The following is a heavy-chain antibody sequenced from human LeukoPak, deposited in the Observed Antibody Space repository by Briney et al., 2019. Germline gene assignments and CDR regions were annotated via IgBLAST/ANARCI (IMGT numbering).Heavy chain of an antibody. V-gene: IGHV3-21*01. Sequence: PGGSLRLSCAASGFTFSSYSMNWVRQAPGKGLEWVSSISSSSSYIYYADSVKGRFTISRDNAKNSLYLQMNSLRAEDTAVYYCARPVTTVTTGAFDIWGQGTMVTVSS. CDR3: ARPVTTVTTGAFDI. CDR2: ISSSSSYI. D-gene: IGHD4-17*01. J-gene: IGHJ3*02. CDR1: GFTFSSYS.